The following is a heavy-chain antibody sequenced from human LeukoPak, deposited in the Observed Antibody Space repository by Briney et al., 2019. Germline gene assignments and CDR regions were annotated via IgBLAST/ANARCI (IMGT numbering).Heavy chain of an antibody. Sequence: GGSLRLSCTASGFTFGDYAMSWFRQAPGKGLEWVGFIRSKAYGGTTEYAASVKGRFTISRDDSKSIAYLQMNSLKTEDTAVYYCTRGGSSSWDVLYYMDVWGKGTTVTVSS. V-gene: IGHV3-49*03. CDR2: IRSKAYGGTT. CDR1: GFTFGDYA. D-gene: IGHD6-13*01. CDR3: TRGGSSSWDVLYYMDV. J-gene: IGHJ6*03.